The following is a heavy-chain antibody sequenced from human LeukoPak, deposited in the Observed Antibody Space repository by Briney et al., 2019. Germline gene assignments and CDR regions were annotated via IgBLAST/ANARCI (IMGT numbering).Heavy chain of an antibody. Sequence: GESLKISCAASGFTFSSYWMHWVRQAPGKGLVWVSRINTDGSYTSYADSVKGRFTISRDNAKNTLYLQMNSLRAEDTAVYYCARGAGQSGSHGTFDYWGQGTLVTVSS. CDR2: INTDGSYT. V-gene: IGHV3-74*01. D-gene: IGHD1-26*01. CDR1: GFTFSSYW. CDR3: ARGAGQSGSHGTFDY. J-gene: IGHJ4*02.